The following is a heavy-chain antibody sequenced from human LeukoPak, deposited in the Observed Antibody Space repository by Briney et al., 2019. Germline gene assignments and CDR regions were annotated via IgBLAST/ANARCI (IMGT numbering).Heavy chain of an antibody. CDR2: INHSAST. Sequence: SETLSLTCAVYGGSSSGYYWSWIRHPPGKGLDWIGEINHSASTNDNPSLKSRVTISVDTSKNQFSLKLSSVTAADTAVYHCARGPPIFGVARYYYYYMDVWGKGTTVTVSS. J-gene: IGHJ6*03. CDR3: ARGPPIFGVARYYYYYMDV. V-gene: IGHV4-34*01. D-gene: IGHD3-3*01. CDR1: GGSSSGYY.